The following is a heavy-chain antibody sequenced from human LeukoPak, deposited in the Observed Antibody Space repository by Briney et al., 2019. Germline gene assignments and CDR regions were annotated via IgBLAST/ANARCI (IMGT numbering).Heavy chain of an antibody. CDR1: GGSISSYY. CDR2: IYYSGST. CDR3: ARRRITIFGGVHVFDI. V-gene: IGHV4-59*01. J-gene: IGHJ3*02. D-gene: IGHD3-3*01. Sequence: SETLSLTCTVSGGSISSYYWSWIRQPPGKGLEWIGYIYYSGSTNYNPSLKSRVTISVDTSKNQFSLKLSSVTAADTAVYYCARRRITIFGGVHVFDIGGKGTMVPVS.